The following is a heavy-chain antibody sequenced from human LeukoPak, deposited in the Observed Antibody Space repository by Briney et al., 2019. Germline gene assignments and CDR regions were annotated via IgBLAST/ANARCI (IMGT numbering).Heavy chain of an antibody. CDR3: ARTTAATHGVFDY. J-gene: IGHJ4*02. Sequence: GGSLRLSCAASGFTFSSYGMLWVRQAPGKGLEWVALIWFDGSYKYYVDSVKGRFTISRDNSKNTVYLQMNSLRAEDTALYYCARTTAATHGVFDYWGQGTLVTVYS. V-gene: IGHV3-33*01. CDR1: GFTFSSYG. D-gene: IGHD2-15*01. CDR2: IWFDGSYK.